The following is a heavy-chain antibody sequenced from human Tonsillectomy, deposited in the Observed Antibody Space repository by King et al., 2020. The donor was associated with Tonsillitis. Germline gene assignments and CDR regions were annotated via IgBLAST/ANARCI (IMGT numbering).Heavy chain of an antibody. J-gene: IGHJ4*02. D-gene: IGHD4-17*01. CDR2: INSDGSST. V-gene: IGHV3-74*01. CDR1: GFTFSSHW. CDR3: ARETSGDYALDY. Sequence: VQLVESGGGLVQPGGSLRLSCAASGFTFSSHWMHWVRQAPGRGLLGVSRINSDGSSTSYADPVKGRFTISRDKAKNTLYRKMNSLRDEDTALYYCARETSGDYALDYWGQGTLATVSS.